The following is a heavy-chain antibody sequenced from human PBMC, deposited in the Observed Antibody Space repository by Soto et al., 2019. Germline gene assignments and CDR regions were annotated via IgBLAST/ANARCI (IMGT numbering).Heavy chain of an antibody. CDR1: GFTFSSYW. CDR3: AREPFFGVVIYGMDV. D-gene: IGHD3-3*01. J-gene: IGHJ6*02. Sequence: GGSLRLSCAASGFTFSSYWMHWVRQAPGKGLVWVSRINSDGSSTSYADSVKGRFTISRDNAKNTLYLQMNSLRAEDTAVYYCAREPFFGVVIYGMDVWGQGTTVTVSS. V-gene: IGHV3-74*01. CDR2: INSDGSST.